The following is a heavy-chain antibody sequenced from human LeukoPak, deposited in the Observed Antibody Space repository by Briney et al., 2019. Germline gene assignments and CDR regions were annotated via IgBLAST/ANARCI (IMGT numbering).Heavy chain of an antibody. CDR2: IYYSGST. CDR3: ARDGRDNWFDP. V-gene: IGHV4-59*01. J-gene: IGHJ5*02. D-gene: IGHD1-26*01. Sequence: SETLSLTCTVSGGSISSYYWSWIRQPPGKGLEWIGYIYYSGSTNYNPSLKSRVTISVDTSKNQFSLKLSSVTAADTAVHYCARDGRDNWFDPWGQGTLVTVSS. CDR1: GGSISSYY.